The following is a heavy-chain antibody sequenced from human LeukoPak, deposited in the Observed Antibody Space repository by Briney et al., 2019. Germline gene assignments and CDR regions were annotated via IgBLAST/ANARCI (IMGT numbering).Heavy chain of an antibody. Sequence: GGSLRLSCAASGFTFSSYAVNWVRRAPGKGLEWVSSISSSSSYIYYADSVKGRFTISRDNAKNSLYLQMNSLRAEDTAVYYCARFSSGWSPSGFDYWGQGTLVTVSS. V-gene: IGHV3-21*01. J-gene: IGHJ4*02. D-gene: IGHD6-19*01. CDR1: GFTFSSYA. CDR3: ARFSSGWSPSGFDY. CDR2: ISSSSSYI.